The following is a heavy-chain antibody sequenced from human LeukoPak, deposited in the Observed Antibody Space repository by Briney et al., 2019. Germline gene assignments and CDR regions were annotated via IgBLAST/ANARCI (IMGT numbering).Heavy chain of an antibody. CDR3: ARGGSVAGMFYYYYGMDV. CDR2: INHSGST. D-gene: IGHD6-19*01. V-gene: IGHV4-34*01. J-gene: IGHJ6*02. Sequence: SETLSLTCAVYGGSFSGYYWRWIRQPPGKGLEWIGEINHSGSTNYNPSLKSRVTISVETCKNKFSLKLRSVTAADTAVYYCARGGSVAGMFYYYYGMDVWGQGTTVTVSS. CDR1: GGSFSGYY.